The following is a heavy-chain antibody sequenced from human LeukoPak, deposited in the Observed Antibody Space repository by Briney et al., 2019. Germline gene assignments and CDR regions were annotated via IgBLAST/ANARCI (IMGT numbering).Heavy chain of an antibody. D-gene: IGHD2-15*01. Sequence: GGSLRLSCAASGFTLSNHWMHWVRQAPGKGLVWVSRINNDGTITTYADSVKGRFTISRDNAKSTLYLQMDGLRAEDTAVYYCARPYCSGGTCYFDYWGRGTLVTVSS. CDR1: GFTLSNHW. V-gene: IGHV3-74*01. CDR2: INNDGTIT. J-gene: IGHJ4*02. CDR3: ARPYCSGGTCYFDY.